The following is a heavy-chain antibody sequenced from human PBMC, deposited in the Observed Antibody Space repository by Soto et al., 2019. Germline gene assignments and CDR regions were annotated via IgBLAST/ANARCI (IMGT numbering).Heavy chain of an antibody. CDR2: IHAYNGDT. J-gene: IGHJ4*02. CDR3: ARADYGDDDY. Sequence: QVQLVQSGAEVKKPGASVKVSCKASGYTFSSYRISWVRQAPGQGPEWMGWIHAYNGDTKYAQKFQDRLIMTTDTSTSTAYMELRSLTSADTAVYYCARADYGDDDYWGQGTLVTVSS. V-gene: IGHV1-18*01. D-gene: IGHD4-17*01. CDR1: GYTFSSYR.